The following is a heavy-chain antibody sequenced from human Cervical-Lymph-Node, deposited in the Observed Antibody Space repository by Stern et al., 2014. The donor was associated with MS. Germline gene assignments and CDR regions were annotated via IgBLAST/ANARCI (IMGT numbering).Heavy chain of an antibody. CDR3: ARIGDTSSWYRLYYFDY. J-gene: IGHJ4*02. Sequence: QITLKESGPVVVKPTETLTLTCTVSGFSLSNARMGVSWIRQSPGKALEXLAHIFSNDEKSYRTSLKSRLTISKDTSKSQVVLTMTNVDPVDAAIYYCARIGDTSSWYRLYYFDYWGQGALVTVSS. CDR2: IFSNDEK. CDR1: GFSLSNARMG. V-gene: IGHV2-26*01. D-gene: IGHD6-13*01.